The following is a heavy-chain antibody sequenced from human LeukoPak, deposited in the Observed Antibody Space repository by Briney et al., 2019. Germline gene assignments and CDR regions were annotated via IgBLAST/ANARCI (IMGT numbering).Heavy chain of an antibody. CDR1: GGSFGGYY. CDR3: ARGRRSYMDIVATVKLDP. CDR2: INHGGST. D-gene: IGHD5-12*01. V-gene: IGHV4-34*01. J-gene: IGHJ5*02. Sequence: SETLSLTCAVYGGSFGGYYWSWIRQPPGKGLEWIGEINHGGSTNYNPSLKSRVTISVDTSKNQFSLKLSSVTAADTAVYYCARGRRSYMDIVATVKLDPWGQGTLVTVSS.